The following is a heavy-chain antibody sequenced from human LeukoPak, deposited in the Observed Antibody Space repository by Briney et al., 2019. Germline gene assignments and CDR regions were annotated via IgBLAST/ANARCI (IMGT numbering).Heavy chain of an antibody. Sequence: ASVKVSCKVSGYTLTELSMHWVRQAPGKGLEWMGGFDPEDGETIYAQKFQGRVTMTEGTSTDTAYMELSSLRSEDTAVYYCATGDTAFDIWGQGTMVTVSS. CDR2: FDPEDGET. J-gene: IGHJ3*02. CDR3: ATGDTAFDI. CDR1: GYTLTELS. D-gene: IGHD2-21*02. V-gene: IGHV1-24*01.